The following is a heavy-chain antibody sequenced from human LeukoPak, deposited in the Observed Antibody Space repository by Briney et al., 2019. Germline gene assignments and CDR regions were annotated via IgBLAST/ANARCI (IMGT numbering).Heavy chain of an antibody. Sequence: ASVNVSCMPSVCTFTSYDIKRVRQAAGQGREWMGWTNPNRENTGYAQKVHGRVTITRNTSISTAYMELSRLRSEDTAVYDCARGRVVPATVWGQGTMVTVSS. D-gene: IGHD2-2*01. CDR2: TNPNRENT. CDR3: ARGRVVPATV. V-gene: IGHV1-8*03. CDR1: VCTFTSYD. J-gene: IGHJ3*01.